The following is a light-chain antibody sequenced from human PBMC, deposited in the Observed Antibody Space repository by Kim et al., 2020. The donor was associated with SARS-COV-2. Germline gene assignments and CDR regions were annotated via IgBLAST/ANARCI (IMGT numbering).Light chain of an antibody. CDR3: QAWDSSSWV. V-gene: IGLV3-1*01. Sequence: VAPGQTANITCSGNKLGDKYACWYQQKPGQSPVLVIYQDSKRPSGIPERFSGSNSGNTATLTISGTQAMDEADYYCQAWDSSSWVFGGGTQLTVL. CDR2: QDS. CDR1: KLGDKY. J-gene: IGLJ3*02.